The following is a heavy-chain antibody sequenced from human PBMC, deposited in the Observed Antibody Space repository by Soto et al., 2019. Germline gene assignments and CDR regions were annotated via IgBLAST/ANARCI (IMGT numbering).Heavy chain of an antibody. CDR3: ARDRGWFGEVPFDY. CDR2: INSDGSST. V-gene: IGHV3-74*01. CDR1: GFTFSSYW. Sequence: EVQLVESGGGLVQPGGSLRLSCAASGFTFSSYWMHWVRQAPGKGLVWVSRINSDGSSTSYADSVKGRFTISRDNAKNPLYLQMNRLGAEDTAVYYCARDRGWFGEVPFDYWGQGTLVTVSS. D-gene: IGHD3-10*01. J-gene: IGHJ4*02.